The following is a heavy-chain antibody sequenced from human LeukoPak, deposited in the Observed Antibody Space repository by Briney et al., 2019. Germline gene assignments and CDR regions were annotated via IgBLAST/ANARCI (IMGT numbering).Heavy chain of an antibody. CDR3: AKDLSFAYYDSSGPLFQH. D-gene: IGHD3-22*01. CDR2: IWYDGSNK. J-gene: IGHJ1*01. CDR1: GFTFSSYG. Sequence: GRSLRLSCAASGFTFSSYGMHWVRQAPGKGLEWVAVIWYDGSNKYYADSVKGRFTISRDNYKNTLYLQMNSLRAEDTAVYYCAKDLSFAYYDSSGPLFQHWGQGTLVTVSP. V-gene: IGHV3-33*06.